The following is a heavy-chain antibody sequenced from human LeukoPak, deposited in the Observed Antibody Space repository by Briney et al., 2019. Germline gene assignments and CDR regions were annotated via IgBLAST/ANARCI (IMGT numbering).Heavy chain of an antibody. J-gene: IGHJ4*02. D-gene: IGHD6-19*01. V-gene: IGHV4-39*01. Sequence: SETLSLTRTVSGGSISSSSYYWGWIRQPPGKGLEWIGSIYYSGSTYYNPSLKSRVTISVDTSKNQFSLKLSSVTAADTAVYYCARTAGYSSGWYRGTTRYYFDYWGQGTLVTVSS. CDR2: IYYSGST. CDR1: GGSISSSSYY. CDR3: ARTAGYSSGWYRGTTRYYFDY.